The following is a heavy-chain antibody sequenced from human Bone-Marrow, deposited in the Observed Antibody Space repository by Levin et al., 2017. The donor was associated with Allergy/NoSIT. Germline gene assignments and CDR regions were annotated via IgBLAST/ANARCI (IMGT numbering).Heavy chain of an antibody. Sequence: PGGSLRLSCAASGFTFSSYSMNWVRQAPGKGLEWVSYISSTGSTIMYADSVKGRFTISRDEAKNSLFLQMNSLTDEDTAVYYCARDVHSGYDDAFDIWGQGTMVTVSS. J-gene: IGHJ3*02. V-gene: IGHV3-48*02. CDR2: ISSTGSTI. CDR3: ARDVHSGYDDAFDI. CDR1: GFTFSSYS. D-gene: IGHD5-12*01.